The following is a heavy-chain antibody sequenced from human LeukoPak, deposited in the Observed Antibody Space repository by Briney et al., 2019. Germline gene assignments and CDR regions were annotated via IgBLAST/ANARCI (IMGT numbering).Heavy chain of an antibody. Sequence: GASVKVSCKASGGTFSSYAISWVRQAPGRGLEWMGGIIPIFGTANYAQKFQGRVTITTDESTSTAYMELSSLRSEDTAVYYCARGQVKFNYYYYYMDVWGKGTTVTVSS. J-gene: IGHJ6*03. V-gene: IGHV1-69*05. CDR3: ARGQVKFNYYYYYMDV. CDR2: IIPIFGTA. CDR1: GGTFSSYA. D-gene: IGHD4-23*01.